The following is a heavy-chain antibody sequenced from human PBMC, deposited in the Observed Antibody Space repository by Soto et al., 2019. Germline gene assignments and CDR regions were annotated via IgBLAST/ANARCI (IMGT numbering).Heavy chain of an antibody. J-gene: IGHJ3*02. Sequence: SETLSLTCTVSGDSITSSSNYWGWLRQAPGKGLEWIGSVYDTGSTNYSPSLKSRVTLSVDTSKDQFYLKLRSVTAADSAVYYCARHSGRGLMDAFDIWGQGTMVTVSS. CDR1: GDSITSSSNY. V-gene: IGHV4-39*01. D-gene: IGHD1-26*01. CDR2: VYDTGST. CDR3: ARHSGRGLMDAFDI.